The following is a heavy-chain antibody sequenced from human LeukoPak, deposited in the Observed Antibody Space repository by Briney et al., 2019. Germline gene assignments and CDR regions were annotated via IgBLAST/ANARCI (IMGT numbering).Heavy chain of an antibody. CDR2: FDPEDGET. Sequence: ASVKVSCKVSGYTLTKLSMHWVRQAPGKGLEWMGGFDPEDGETIYAQKFQGRVTMTEDTSTDTAYMELSSLRSEDTAVYYCASIPLYDYVWGSYRPYYFDYWGQGTLVTVSS. V-gene: IGHV1-24*01. J-gene: IGHJ4*02. CDR3: ASIPLYDYVWGSYRPYYFDY. D-gene: IGHD3-16*02. CDR1: GYTLTKLS.